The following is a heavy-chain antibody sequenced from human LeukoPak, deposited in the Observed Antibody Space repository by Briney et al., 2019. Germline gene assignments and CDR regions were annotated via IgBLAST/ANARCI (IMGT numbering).Heavy chain of an antibody. CDR2: IGTAGDT. V-gene: IGHV3-13*01. Sequence: GGSPRLSCAASGFTFSSYDMHWVRQATGKGLEWVSAIGTAGDTYYPGSVKGRFTISRENAKNSLYLQMNSLRAGDTAVYYCARAGLAYDSSGYYLRDDAFDIWGQGTMVTVSS. CDR1: GFTFSSYD. J-gene: IGHJ3*02. D-gene: IGHD3-22*01. CDR3: ARAGLAYDSSGYYLRDDAFDI.